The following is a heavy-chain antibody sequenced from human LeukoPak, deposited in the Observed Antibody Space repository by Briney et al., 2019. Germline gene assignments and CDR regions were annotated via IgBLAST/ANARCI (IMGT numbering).Heavy chain of an antibody. D-gene: IGHD5-24*01. Sequence: SQTLSLTCTVSGGSISSGDYYWSWIRQPPGKGLEWIGYIYYSGSTYYNPSLKSRVTISVDTSKNQLSLKLSSVTAADTAVYYCARWVESTNYYYMDVWGKGTTVTVSS. CDR1: GGSISSGDYY. CDR2: IYYSGST. CDR3: ARWVESTNYYYMDV. J-gene: IGHJ6*03. V-gene: IGHV4-30-4*08.